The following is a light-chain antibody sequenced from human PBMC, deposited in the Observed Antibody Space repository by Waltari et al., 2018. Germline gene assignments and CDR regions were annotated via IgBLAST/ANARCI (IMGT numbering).Light chain of an antibody. V-gene: IGLV7-43*01. J-gene: IGLJ3*02. CDR3: LLYYGGAQLWV. CDR1: TGAVTSGYY. Sequence: QTVVTQEPSLTVSPGGTVTLTCASSTGAVTSGYYPNWFQQKPGHAPRALIYSTSNTHSWTPARFSGSLLGGKAALTLSGVQPEDEAEYYCLLYYGGAQLWVFGGGTKLTVL. CDR2: STS.